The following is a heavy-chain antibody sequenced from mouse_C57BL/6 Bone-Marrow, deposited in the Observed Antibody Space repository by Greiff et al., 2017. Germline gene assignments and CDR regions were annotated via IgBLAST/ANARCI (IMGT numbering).Heavy chain of an antibody. D-gene: IGHD2-4*01. J-gene: IGHJ3*01. CDR1: GYTFTDYE. CDR3: TTGLRRFSY. Sequence: QVQLQQPGAELVRPGASVTLSCKASGYTFTDYEMHWVKQTPVHGLEWIGAIDPEPGGTAYNQKFKGKAIRTADKSSSTAYMELRSLTSEDSAVYYCTTGLRRFSYWGQGTLVTVSA. CDR2: IDPEPGGT. V-gene: IGHV1-15*01.